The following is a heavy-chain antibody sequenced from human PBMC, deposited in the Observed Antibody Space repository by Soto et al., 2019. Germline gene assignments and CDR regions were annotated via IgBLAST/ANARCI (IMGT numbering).Heavy chain of an antibody. Sequence: GSLSVSLTASGFPFSNYCMTWVRQAPGNGLELVANIKEDGSEKHYVDSVQGRFTISRDNAKNSLYLQMNSLRVEDTAVYFCSRDVVVGAKALNDWGQGALVTVSS. CDR2: IKEDGSEK. J-gene: IGHJ4*02. D-gene: IGHD2-15*01. CDR1: GFPFSNYC. CDR3: SRDVVVGAKALND. V-gene: IGHV3-7*01.